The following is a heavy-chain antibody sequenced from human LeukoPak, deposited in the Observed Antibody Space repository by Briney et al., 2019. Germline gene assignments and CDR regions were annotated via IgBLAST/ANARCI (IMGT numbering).Heavy chain of an antibody. Sequence: GGSLRLSCAASGFAFSYAWMSWVRQAPGMGLEWVGRIKSKTDGGTTDYAAAVKGRFTISRDDSKTMLYLKINSLKTHDTAVYYCTADMPTSSRASDYWGQGTLVTASS. CDR3: TADMPTSSRASDY. J-gene: IGHJ4*02. CDR1: GFAFSYAW. CDR2: IKSKTDGGTT. D-gene: IGHD1-26*01. V-gene: IGHV3-15*01.